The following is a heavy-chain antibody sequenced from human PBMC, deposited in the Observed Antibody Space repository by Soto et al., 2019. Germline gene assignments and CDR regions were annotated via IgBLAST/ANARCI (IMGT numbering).Heavy chain of an antibody. D-gene: IGHD6-6*01. V-gene: IGHV4-34*01. CDR3: ARDPGRQRVRRLNWFDP. J-gene: IGHJ5*02. Sequence: SETLSLTCAVYGGSFSGYYWSWIRQPPGKGLEWIGEINHSGSTNYNPSLKSRVTISVDTSKNQFSLKLSSVTAADTAVYYCARDPGRQRVRRLNWFDPWGQGTLVTVSS. CDR1: GGSFSGYY. CDR2: INHSGST.